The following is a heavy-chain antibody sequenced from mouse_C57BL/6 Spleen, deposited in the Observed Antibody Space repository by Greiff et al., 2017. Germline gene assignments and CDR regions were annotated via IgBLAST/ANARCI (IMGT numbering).Heavy chain of an antibody. J-gene: IGHJ4*01. CDR1: GFTFSDYY. CDR3: AREYYGSSYGAMDY. Sequence: EVHLVESEGGLVQPGSSMKLSCTASGFTFSDYYMAWVRQVPEKGLEWVANINYDGSSTYYLDSLKSRFIISRDNAKNILYLQMSSLKSEDTATYYCAREYYGSSYGAMDYWGQGTSVTVSS. D-gene: IGHD1-1*01. V-gene: IGHV5-16*01. CDR2: INYDGSST.